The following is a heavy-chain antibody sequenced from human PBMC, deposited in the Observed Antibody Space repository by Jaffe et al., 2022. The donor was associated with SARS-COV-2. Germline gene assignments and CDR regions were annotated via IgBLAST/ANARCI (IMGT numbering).Heavy chain of an antibody. J-gene: IGHJ4*02. CDR3: VRGHRTSWFYFDY. V-gene: IGHV3-7*03. CDR1: GFTFSTYW. Sequence: EVQLVESGGDLVQPGGSLRLSCAASGFTFSTYWMSWVRQAPGKGLEWVANIKEDESEKYYVDSVKGRFTISRDNAKNSLYLQMNSLRAEDTAVYYCVRGHRTSWFYFDYWGQGTLVTVSS. CDR2: IKEDESEK. D-gene: IGHD6-13*01.